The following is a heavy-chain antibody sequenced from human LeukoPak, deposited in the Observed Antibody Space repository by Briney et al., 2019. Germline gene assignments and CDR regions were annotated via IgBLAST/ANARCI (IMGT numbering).Heavy chain of an antibody. CDR3: ARGPNSIGDFDY. Sequence: PGGSLRLSCAASGSTVSSNYMSWVRQAPGKGLEWVSVIYSGGSTYYADSVKGRFTISRDNSKNTLYLQMNSLRAEDTAVYYCARGPNSIGDFDYWGQGTLVTVSS. CDR2: IYSGGST. CDR1: GSTVSSNY. J-gene: IGHJ4*02. D-gene: IGHD2/OR15-2a*01. V-gene: IGHV3-66*02.